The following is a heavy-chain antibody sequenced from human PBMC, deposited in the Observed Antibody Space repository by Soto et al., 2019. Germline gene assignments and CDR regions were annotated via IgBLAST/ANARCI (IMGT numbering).Heavy chain of an antibody. V-gene: IGHV1-69*02. J-gene: IGHJ3*02. CDR1: GGTLSRYT. Sequence: EASVKVSCQASGGTLSRYTISGVRQAPGQGLEWMGRIIPILGIANYAQKFQGRVTITADKSTSTAYMELSSLRSEDTAVYYCASSSIAIHAFDIWGQGTMVTVSS. CDR3: ASSSIAIHAFDI. D-gene: IGHD2-21*01. CDR2: IIPILGIA.